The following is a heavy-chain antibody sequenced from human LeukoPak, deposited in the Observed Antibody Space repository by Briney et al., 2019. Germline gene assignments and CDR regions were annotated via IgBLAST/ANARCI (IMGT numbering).Heavy chain of an antibody. Sequence: GGSLRLSGAASGFTFSSYWMSWVRQAPGKGLEWVANIKQDGSEKYYVDSVKGRFTISRDNAKNSLYLQMNSLRAEDTAVYYCARDRASEYYYYYGMDVWGKGTTVTVSS. CDR2: IKQDGSEK. CDR3: ARDRASEYYYYYGMDV. D-gene: IGHD3-10*01. CDR1: GFTFSSYW. V-gene: IGHV3-7*03. J-gene: IGHJ6*04.